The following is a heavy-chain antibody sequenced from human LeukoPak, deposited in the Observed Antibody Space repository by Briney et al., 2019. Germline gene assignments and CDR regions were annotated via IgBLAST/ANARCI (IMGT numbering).Heavy chain of an antibody. Sequence: SETLSLTCTISGASISSSSWSWMRQRPGKGLEWIGYIYYSGSTNYNPSLKSRVTISVDTSKNQFSLKLSSVTAADTAVYYCARDTLESYGSGSYRWFDPWGQGTLVTVSS. CDR3: ARDTLESYGSGSYRWFDP. CDR1: GASISSSS. J-gene: IGHJ5*02. D-gene: IGHD3-10*01. CDR2: IYYSGST. V-gene: IGHV4-59*01.